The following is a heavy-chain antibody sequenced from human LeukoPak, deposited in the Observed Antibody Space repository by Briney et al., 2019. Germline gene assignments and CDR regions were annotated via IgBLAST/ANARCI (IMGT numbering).Heavy chain of an antibody. V-gene: IGHV3-48*03. CDR1: GFTFSSYE. J-gene: IGHJ4*02. CDR2: ISSSGSTI. Sequence: GGSLRLSCAASGFTFSSYEMNWIRQAPGKGLEWVSYISSSGSTIYYADSVKGRFTISRDNAKNSLYLQMNSLRAEDTAVYYCARRGEYSSSSVYWGQGTLVTVSS. CDR3: ARRGEYSSSSVY. D-gene: IGHD6-6*01.